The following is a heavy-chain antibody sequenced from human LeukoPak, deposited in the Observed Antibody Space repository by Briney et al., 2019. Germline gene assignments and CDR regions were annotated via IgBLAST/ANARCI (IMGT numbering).Heavy chain of an antibody. Sequence: ASVKVSCKASGYTFTGYYMHWVRQAPGQGLGWMGRINPNSGGTNYAQKFQGRVTMTRDTSISTAYMEPSRLRSDDTAVYYCAREVVGATHFDYWGQGTLVTVSS. J-gene: IGHJ4*02. V-gene: IGHV1-2*06. CDR2: INPNSGGT. CDR1: GYTFTGYY. D-gene: IGHD1-26*01. CDR3: AREVVGATHFDY.